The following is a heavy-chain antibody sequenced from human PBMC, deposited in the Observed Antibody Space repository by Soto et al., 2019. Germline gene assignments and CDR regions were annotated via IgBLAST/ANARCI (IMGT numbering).Heavy chain of an antibody. D-gene: IGHD3-10*01. CDR1: GASMGRYY. V-gene: IGHV4-59*01. J-gene: IGHJ4*02. CDR2: IADSETT. Sequence: WETLSLTCTVSGASMGRYYWSWIRQSPGKGLEYIGYIADSETTNYSPSLRSRVTISLEASKSQFSLKLSSVTAADTAVYYCARVDYYGAGTYLFDYWGPGTLVTVSS. CDR3: ARVDYYGAGTYLFDY.